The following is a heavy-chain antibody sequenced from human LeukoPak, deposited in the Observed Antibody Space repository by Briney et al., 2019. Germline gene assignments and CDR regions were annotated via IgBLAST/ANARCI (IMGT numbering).Heavy chain of an antibody. CDR1: GFTLGGYT. D-gene: IGHD4-11*01. CDR2: ISGSGGST. J-gene: IGHJ6*03. Sequence: PGGSLRLSCAASGFTLGGYTMSWVRQAPGKGLEWVSAISGSGGSTYYADSVKGRFTISRDNSTNTLYLQMNSLRAEDTAVYYCAKSSGVTIDYYYMDVWGKGTTVTVSS. V-gene: IGHV3-23*01. CDR3: AKSSGVTIDYYYMDV.